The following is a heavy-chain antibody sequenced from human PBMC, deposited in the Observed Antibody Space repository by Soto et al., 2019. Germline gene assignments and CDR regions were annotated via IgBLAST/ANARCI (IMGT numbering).Heavy chain of an antibody. J-gene: IGHJ4*02. CDR3: AKAALYSSTWETGKGYFDY. CDR2: ISGGGGSA. CDR1: AFTFSSYA. Sequence: EVQLLESGGDLVQPGGSLRLSCAASAFTFSSYAMSWVRQAPGKGLEWVSTISGGGGSAYYAASVEGRFTISRDNSKNTLVLQMHTLRAEDTAVYYCAKAALYSSTWETGKGYFDYWGQGTLFTVSS. D-gene: IGHD6-13*01. V-gene: IGHV3-23*01.